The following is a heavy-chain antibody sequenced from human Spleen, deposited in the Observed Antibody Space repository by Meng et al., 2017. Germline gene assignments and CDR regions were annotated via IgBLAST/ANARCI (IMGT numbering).Heavy chain of an antibody. CDR1: GFTFSSYW. V-gene: IGHV3-7*03. D-gene: IGHD4-23*01. Sequence: GESLKISCAASGFTFSSYWMSWVRQAPGKGLEWVANIKQDGSEKYYVDSVKGRFTISRDNAKNSLYLQMNSLRAEDTAVYYCAKDERSTVVNPTQYFQHWGQGTLVNVSS. CDR2: IKQDGSEK. J-gene: IGHJ1*01. CDR3: AKDERSTVVNPTQYFQH.